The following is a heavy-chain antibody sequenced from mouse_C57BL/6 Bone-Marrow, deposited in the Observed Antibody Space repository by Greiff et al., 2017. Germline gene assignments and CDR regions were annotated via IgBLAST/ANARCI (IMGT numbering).Heavy chain of an antibody. V-gene: IGHV1-81*01. Sequence: QVQLQPSGAELARPGASVKLSCKASGYTFTSYGISWVKQRTGQGLEWIGEIYPRSGNTYYNEKFKGKATLTADKSSSTAYMELRSLTSEDTAVYFCARGDYWGQGTTLTVSS. CDR2: IYPRSGNT. J-gene: IGHJ2*01. CDR3: ARGDY. CDR1: GYTFTSYG.